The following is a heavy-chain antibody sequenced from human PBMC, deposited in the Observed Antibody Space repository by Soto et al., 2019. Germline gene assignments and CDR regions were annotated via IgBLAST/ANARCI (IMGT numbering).Heavy chain of an antibody. CDR2: IYYSWST. CDR3: AREWSAAGRVVVTIDAFDI. D-gene: IGHD3-22*01. Sequence: SETLSLTCTVSGGSISSYYWSWIRQPPGKGLEWIGYIYYSWSTNYNPSLKSRVTISVDTSKNQFSLKLSSVTAADTALYYCAREWSAAGRVVVTIDAFDIWGQGTMVTVSS. CDR1: GGSISSYY. J-gene: IGHJ3*02. V-gene: IGHV4-59*01.